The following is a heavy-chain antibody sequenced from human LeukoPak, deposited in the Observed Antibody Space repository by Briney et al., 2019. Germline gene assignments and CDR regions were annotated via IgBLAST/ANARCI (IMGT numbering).Heavy chain of an antibody. CDR2: IYYSGST. CDR3: ARDKEAAPTVKGGYYYYYYMDV. D-gene: IGHD4-11*01. Sequence: SETLSLTCTVSGGSISSYYWSWIRQPPGKGLEWIGYIYYSGSTNYNPSLKSRVTISVDTSKNQFSLKLSSVTAADTAVYYCARDKEAAPTVKGGYYYYYYMDVWGKGTTVTVSS. V-gene: IGHV4-59*01. J-gene: IGHJ6*03. CDR1: GGSISSYY.